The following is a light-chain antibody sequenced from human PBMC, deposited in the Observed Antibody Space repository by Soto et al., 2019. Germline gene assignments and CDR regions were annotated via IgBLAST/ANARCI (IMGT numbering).Light chain of an antibody. J-gene: IGKJ4*01. CDR2: DAS. Sequence: EIVLTQSPATLSLSPGERATLSCRASQSVGTYLAWYQQKPGQAPRLLIYDASSRATGIPARFSGSGSGKDFTLTVSGPEPEDFAVYYCQQRTNWPPLTFGGGTKVEMK. CDR1: QSVGTY. V-gene: IGKV3-11*01. CDR3: QQRTNWPPLT.